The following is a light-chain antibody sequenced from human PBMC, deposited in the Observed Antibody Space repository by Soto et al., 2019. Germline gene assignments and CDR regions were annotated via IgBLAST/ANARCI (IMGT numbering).Light chain of an antibody. CDR1: QGIRSW. CDR3: QQGDSFPLT. J-gene: IGKJ4*01. CDR2: AAS. V-gene: IGKV1-12*01. Sequence: DIQMTQSPSSVSGSVGDRVIITCRASQGIRSWLAWYQQKPGKAPKVLIYAASSLQSGVPSRFSGMGSGTYFTLTISSLQAEDVATYYCQQGDSFPLTFGGGTKVEIK.